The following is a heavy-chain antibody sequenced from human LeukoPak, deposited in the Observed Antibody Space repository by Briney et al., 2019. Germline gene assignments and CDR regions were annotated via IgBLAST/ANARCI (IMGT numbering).Heavy chain of an antibody. V-gene: IGHV4-59*01. Sequence: PSETLSLTCAVYGGSFSGYYWSWIWQPPGKGLEWIGYIYYSGSTNYNPSLKSRVTISVDTSKNQFSLKLSSVTAADTAVYYCARDLGSNFYYALDYWGQGTLVTVSS. CDR2: IYYSGST. J-gene: IGHJ4*02. D-gene: IGHD3-22*01. CDR1: GGSFSGYY. CDR3: ARDLGSNFYYALDY.